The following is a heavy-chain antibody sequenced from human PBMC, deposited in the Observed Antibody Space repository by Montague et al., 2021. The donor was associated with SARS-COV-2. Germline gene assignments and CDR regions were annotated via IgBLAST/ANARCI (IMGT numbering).Heavy chain of an antibody. Sequence: SETLSLTCAVYGGSFSGYYWSWIRQPPGKGLEWIGEINHSGSTNYNPSXXSRVTISVDTSKNQFSLKPSSVTAADTAVYYCARGSSVVTIFGVVISDSHFDYWGQGTLVTVSS. CDR2: INHSGST. V-gene: IGHV4-34*01. D-gene: IGHD3-3*01. J-gene: IGHJ4*02. CDR1: GGSFSGYY. CDR3: ARGSSVVTIFGVVISDSHFDY.